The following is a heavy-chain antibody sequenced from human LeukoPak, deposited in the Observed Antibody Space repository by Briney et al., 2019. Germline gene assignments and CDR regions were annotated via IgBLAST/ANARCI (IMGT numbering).Heavy chain of an antibody. V-gene: IGHV4-39*07. CDR1: GGSISSSSYY. D-gene: IGHD2-21*01. CDR3: ARVGLIRSTSD. CDR2: IYYSGST. J-gene: IGHJ4*02. Sequence: PSETLSLTCTVSGGSISSSSYYWGWIRQPPGKGLEWIGSIYYSGSTYYNPSLKSRVTISVDTSKNQFSLKLSSVTAADTAVYYCARVGLIRSTSDWGQGTLVTVSS.